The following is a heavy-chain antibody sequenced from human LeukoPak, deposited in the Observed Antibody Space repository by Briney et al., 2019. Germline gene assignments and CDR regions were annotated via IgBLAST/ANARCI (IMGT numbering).Heavy chain of an antibody. CDR1: GYTFTSYD. J-gene: IGHJ4*02. Sequence: ASVKVSCKASGYTFTSYDINWVRQATGQGPEWMGWMSPKSGNTGYAQKFQGRVSMTRNTSISTVYMELSSLRSEDTAVYYCARGPPNWGFDYWGQGTLVTVSP. CDR3: ARGPPNWGFDY. V-gene: IGHV1-8*01. D-gene: IGHD7-27*01. CDR2: MSPKSGNT.